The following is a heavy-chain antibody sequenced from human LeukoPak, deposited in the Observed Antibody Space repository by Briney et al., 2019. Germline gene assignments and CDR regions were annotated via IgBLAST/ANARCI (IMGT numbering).Heavy chain of an antibody. V-gene: IGHV3-11*01. CDR2: ISNFGSTT. CDR3: ASGNHQD. CDR1: GFTFSDYY. Sequence: GGSLRLSCAASGFTFSDYYMSWIRQAPGKGLEWISAISNFGSTTYCADSVKGRFTISRDNAKNSVFLQMNSLRGEDTAVYYCASGNHQDWGQGTLVTVSS. J-gene: IGHJ4*02. D-gene: IGHD1-14*01.